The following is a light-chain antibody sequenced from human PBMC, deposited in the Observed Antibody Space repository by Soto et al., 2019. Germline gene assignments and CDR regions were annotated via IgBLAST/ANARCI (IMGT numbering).Light chain of an antibody. J-gene: IGKJ4*01. CDR2: AAS. V-gene: IGKV1-39*01. CDR3: QQSHSSLT. Sequence: DIQMTQSPSSLSASVGDRVTITCRASQSISNYLNWYQQKPGKAPKLLIYAASSWQSGVPSRFCSSCSGTEFTLTINRLQPEDLATYYCQQSHSSLTFGGGTKVEIK. CDR1: QSISNY.